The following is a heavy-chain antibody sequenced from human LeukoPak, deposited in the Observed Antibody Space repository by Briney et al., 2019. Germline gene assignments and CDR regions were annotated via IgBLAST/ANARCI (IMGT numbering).Heavy chain of an antibody. CDR2: ISRSGSTI. V-gene: IGHV3-11*01. CDR3: ARVCSSTSCYAAFDI. D-gene: IGHD2-2*01. Sequence: VGSLRRSCAASGCTVSDYYMNWIRQAPGKGLEWVSYISRSGSTIFYADSVKGRFTISRDSAKNSLYLQMNSLSAEDTAVYYCARVCSSTSCYAAFDIWGQGTMVTVSS. CDR1: GCTVSDYY. J-gene: IGHJ3*02.